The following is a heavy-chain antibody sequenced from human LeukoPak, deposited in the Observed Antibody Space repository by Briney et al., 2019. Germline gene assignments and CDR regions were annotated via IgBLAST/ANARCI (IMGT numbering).Heavy chain of an antibody. Sequence: WETLSLTCTVSGGSISSYYWSWIRQPPGKGLEWIGYIYYSGSTNYNPSLKSRVTILVDTSKNQFCLKLIYGTAGDAAVEYGARPEVRATLRVDYRGQGTMVTVSS. J-gene: IGHJ4*02. V-gene: IGHV4-59*08. D-gene: IGHD1-26*01. CDR2: IYYSGST. CDR3: ARPEVRATLRVDY. CDR1: GGSISSYY.